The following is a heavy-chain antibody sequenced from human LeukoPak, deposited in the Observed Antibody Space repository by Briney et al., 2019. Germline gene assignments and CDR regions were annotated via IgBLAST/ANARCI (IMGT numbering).Heavy chain of an antibody. CDR2: VNDSGST. CDR1: VGTFSGYY. CDR3: ATRGPIHADPPRY. V-gene: IGHV4-34*08. J-gene: IGHJ4*02. D-gene: IGHD1-14*01. Sequence: SDTLSLTCAVYVGTFSGYYWNWIRQSPGKGLEWIGEVNDSGSTNVNPSLRSRVIISVDTSKNQFSLKLSSVTAADTAVYYCATRGPIHADPPRYWGQGTLVTVSS.